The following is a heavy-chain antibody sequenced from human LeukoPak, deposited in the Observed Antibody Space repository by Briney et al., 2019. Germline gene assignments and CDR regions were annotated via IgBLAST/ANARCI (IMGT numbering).Heavy chain of an antibody. J-gene: IGHJ4*02. CDR3: AKGRVATPFDY. Sequence: GGSLRLSCEASGFTFSRFAMTWVRQAPGKGLEWVSAINGGGHKTYYADSVKGRFTISRDNSKSTLYLQMNSLRDTAIYYCAKGRVATPFDYWGQGTLVTVSS. CDR1: GFTFSRFA. D-gene: IGHD5-12*01. CDR2: INGGGHKT. V-gene: IGHV3-23*01.